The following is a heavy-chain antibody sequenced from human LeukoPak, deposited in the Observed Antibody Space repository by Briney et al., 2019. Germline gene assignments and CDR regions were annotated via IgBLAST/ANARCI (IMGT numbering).Heavy chain of an antibody. CDR1: GGSISSGSYY. Sequence: PSETLSLTCTVSGGSISSGSYYWSWIRQPAGKGLEWIGRIYTSGSTNYNPSLKSRVTISVDKSKNQFSLKLSSVTAADTAVYYCARDSDYVVAFDIWGQGTMVTVSS. J-gene: IGHJ3*02. V-gene: IGHV4-61*02. D-gene: IGHD4-17*01. CDR2: IYTSGST. CDR3: ARDSDYVVAFDI.